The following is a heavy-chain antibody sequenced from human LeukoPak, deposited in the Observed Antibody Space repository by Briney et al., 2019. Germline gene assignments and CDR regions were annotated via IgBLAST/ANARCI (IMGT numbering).Heavy chain of an antibody. CDR1: GGSFSGYY. CDR3: ARSGSDSSGYHHTPYYYYMDV. CDR2: INHSGST. D-gene: IGHD3-22*01. V-gene: IGHV4-34*01. J-gene: IGHJ6*03. Sequence: SETLSLTCAVYGGSFSGYYWSWIRQPPGKGLEWIGEINHSGSTNYNPSLKSRVTISVDTSKNQFSLKLSSVTAADTAVYYCARSGSDSSGYHHTPYYYYMDVWGKGTTVTVSS.